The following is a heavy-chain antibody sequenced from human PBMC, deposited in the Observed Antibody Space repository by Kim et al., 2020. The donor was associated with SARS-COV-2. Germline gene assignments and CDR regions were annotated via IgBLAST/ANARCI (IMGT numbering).Heavy chain of an antibody. CDR2: ISSSSSYI. CDR1: GFTFSSYS. V-gene: IGHV3-21*01. J-gene: IGHJ4*02. D-gene: IGHD4-17*01. Sequence: GGSLRLSCAASGFTFSSYSMNWVRQAPGKGLEWVSSISSSSSYIYYADSVKGRFTISRDNAKNSLYLQMNSLRAEDTAVYYCAREAGDYGDYVPHFDYWGQGTLVTVSS. CDR3: AREAGDYGDYVPHFDY.